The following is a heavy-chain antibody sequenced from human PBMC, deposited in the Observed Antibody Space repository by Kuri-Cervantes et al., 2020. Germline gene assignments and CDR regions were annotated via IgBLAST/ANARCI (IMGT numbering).Heavy chain of an antibody. V-gene: IGHV3-9*01. CDR1: GFTFDDYA. Sequence: SLKISCAASGFTFDDYAMHWVRQAPGKGLEWVSGISWNSGSIGYADSVKGRFTISRDNAKNSLYLQMNSLRAEDTAVYYCARVARDTDYSDYVGAFDIWGQGTMVTVSS. D-gene: IGHD4-11*01. J-gene: IGHJ3*02. CDR3: ARVARDTDYSDYVGAFDI. CDR2: ISWNSGSI.